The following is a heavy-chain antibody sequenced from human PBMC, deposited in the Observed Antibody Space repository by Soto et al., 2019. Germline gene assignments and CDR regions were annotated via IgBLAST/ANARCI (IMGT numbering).Heavy chain of an antibody. Sequence: ASVKVSCKASGYTFTSYYMHWVRQAPGQGLEWMGIINPSGGSTSCAQKFQGRVTMTRDTSTSTAYMELSSLRSEDTAVYYCATAGYYGSGSYYYFDYWGQGTLVTVSS. CDR2: INPSGGST. CDR1: GYTFTSYY. V-gene: IGHV1-46*01. D-gene: IGHD3-10*01. CDR3: ATAGYYGSGSYYYFDY. J-gene: IGHJ4*02.